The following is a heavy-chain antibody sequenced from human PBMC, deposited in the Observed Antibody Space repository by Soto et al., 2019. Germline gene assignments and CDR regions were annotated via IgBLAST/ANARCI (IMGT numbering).Heavy chain of an antibody. CDR1: GGSIRNHY. J-gene: IGHJ4*02. D-gene: IGHD5-12*01. CDR3: ARHDQDGYIFDF. V-gene: IGHV4-59*08. CDR2: IYSSGST. Sequence: SETLSLTCTVSGGSIRNHYCSWIRQPPGKGLKWIGYIYSSGSTDYNPSHKSRVTISVDTSNNQFSLKLTTVTAADTAVYYCARHDQDGYIFDFWGRGTLVT.